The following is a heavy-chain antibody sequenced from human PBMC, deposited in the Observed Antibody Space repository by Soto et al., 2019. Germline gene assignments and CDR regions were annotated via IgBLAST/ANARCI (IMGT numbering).Heavy chain of an antibody. D-gene: IGHD6-6*01. CDR1: GFSFSSYA. CDR2: ISGSGGSA. J-gene: IGHJ6*03. V-gene: IGHV3-23*01. CDR3: SKQGAAQGYVDV. Sequence: EVQLLESGGGLVQPGGSLRLSCAASGFSFSSYAMSWVRQAPGKGLAWVSAISGSGGSAYYADSVKGRFTFSRDNSKDTLYLQMNSLRDEDTAVYYCSKQGAAQGYVDVWGKGTTVNVSS.